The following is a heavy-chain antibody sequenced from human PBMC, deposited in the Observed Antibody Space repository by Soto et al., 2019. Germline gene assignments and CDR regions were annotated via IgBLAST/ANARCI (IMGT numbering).Heavy chain of an antibody. CDR3: ARSVGGYCSGGSCYGGDALGAFDI. V-gene: IGHV1-18*01. CDR1: GYTFTSYG. CDR2: ISAYNGNT. Sequence: ASVKVSCKASGYTFTSYGISWVRQAPGQGLEWMGWISAYNGNTNYAQKLQGRVTMTTDTSTSTAYMELRSLRSDDTAVYYCARSVGGYCSGGSCYGGDALGAFDIWGQGTMVTVSS. D-gene: IGHD2-15*01. J-gene: IGHJ3*02.